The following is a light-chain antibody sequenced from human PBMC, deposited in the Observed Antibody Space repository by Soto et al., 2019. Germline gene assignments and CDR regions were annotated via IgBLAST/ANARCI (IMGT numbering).Light chain of an antibody. Sequence: AVQLTQSPSSLSASVGDRVTITCRASQDIRTELGWYQQRPGKAPSLLIYATSTLQSGVPSRFSGRGSGTDFTLTITGLQPEDFATYYCLQDFNYPRTFGQGTKV. J-gene: IGKJ1*01. CDR1: QDIRTE. CDR3: LQDFNYPRT. CDR2: ATS. V-gene: IGKV1-6*01.